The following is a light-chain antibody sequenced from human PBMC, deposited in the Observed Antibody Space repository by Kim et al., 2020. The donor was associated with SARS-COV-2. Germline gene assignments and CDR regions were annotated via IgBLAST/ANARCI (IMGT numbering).Light chain of an antibody. J-gene: IGKJ4*01. CDR3: QQYGTSPLT. Sequence: APGERATLSCRASQSVTSTYLSWYQQKPGQAPRLLIYGASSRATGIPDRFSGSGSGTDFTLTISRLEPEDFAVYYCQQYGTSPLTFGGGTKVDIK. CDR1: QSVTSTY. V-gene: IGKV3-20*01. CDR2: GAS.